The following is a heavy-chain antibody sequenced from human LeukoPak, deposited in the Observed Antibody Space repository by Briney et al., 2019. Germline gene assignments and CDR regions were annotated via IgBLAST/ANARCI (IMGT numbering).Heavy chain of an antibody. J-gene: IGHJ4*02. CDR1: GGSVSSDSYY. D-gene: IGHD1-26*01. Sequence: SETLSLTCTVSGGSVSSDSYYWSWIRQPPGRGLEWIGYIYGSGYTNYNPSLQSRVIIPADTPKNQFSLKLTSVTAADTAVYYCTRERYASYSDYWGQGALVTVSS. V-gene: IGHV4-61*01. CDR2: IYGSGYT. CDR3: TRERYASYSDY.